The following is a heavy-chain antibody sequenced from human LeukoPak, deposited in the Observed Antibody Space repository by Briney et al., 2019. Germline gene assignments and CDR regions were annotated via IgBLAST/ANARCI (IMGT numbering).Heavy chain of an antibody. CDR1: GGSFRGYY. D-gene: IGHD2-2*02. CDR2: INHSGWT. Sequence: SETLSLTCAVYGGSFRGYYWSWIRPPPGKGVEWIGDINHSGWTNYKPSLKSRVTISVDTSKNQFSLKLSSVTAADTAVYYCARGGRGYCSSTSCDTDYFDYWGQGTLVTVSS. J-gene: IGHJ4*02. CDR3: ARGGRGYCSSTSCDTDYFDY. V-gene: IGHV4-34*01.